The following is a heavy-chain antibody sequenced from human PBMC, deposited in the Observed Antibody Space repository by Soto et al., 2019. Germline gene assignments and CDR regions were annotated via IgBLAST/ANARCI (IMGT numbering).Heavy chain of an antibody. D-gene: IGHD3-22*01. CDR3: ARGYYYDSSGFQH. V-gene: IGHV4-59*01. Sequence: SETLSLTCTASGGSISSYYWSWIRQPPGKGLEWIGYIYYSGSTNYNPSLKSRVTISVDTSKNQFSLKLSSVTAADTAVYYCARGYYYDSSGFQHWGRGTLVTVSS. CDR2: IYYSGST. CDR1: GGSISSYY. J-gene: IGHJ1*01.